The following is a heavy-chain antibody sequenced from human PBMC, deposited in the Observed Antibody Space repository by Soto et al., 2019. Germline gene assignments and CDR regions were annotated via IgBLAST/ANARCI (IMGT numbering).Heavy chain of an antibody. Sequence: VQLVESGGGLIQPGGSLRPSCAASGFTVSSNHMTWVRQAPGRGPEWVSTIYPGGKIFYADSVKGRFTISRDNSKNMLYLQMNSLRGEDTAVYYCARGEDTAKDGYWGQGTLVTVSS. J-gene: IGHJ4*02. CDR1: GFTVSSNH. CDR2: IYPGGKI. V-gene: IGHV3-53*01. D-gene: IGHD5-18*01. CDR3: ARGEDTAKDGY.